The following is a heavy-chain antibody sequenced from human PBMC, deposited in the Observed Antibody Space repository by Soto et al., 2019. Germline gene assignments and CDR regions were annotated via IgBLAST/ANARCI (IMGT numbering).Heavy chain of an antibody. CDR2: IKPSGGST. CDR1: GYTFTSYY. D-gene: IGHD6-13*01. CDR3: ARGGGRAAAASGDAFDL. V-gene: IGHV1-46*01. Sequence: QVQLVQSGAEVKKPGASERVSCKASGYTFTSYYMHWVRQAPGQGLAWLGIIKPSGGSTSDAQKFQVRVTRTRHESTGTVHIERGSLRSDDPAGYYCARGGGRAAAASGDAFDLWGQGSMVAVSS. J-gene: IGHJ3*01.